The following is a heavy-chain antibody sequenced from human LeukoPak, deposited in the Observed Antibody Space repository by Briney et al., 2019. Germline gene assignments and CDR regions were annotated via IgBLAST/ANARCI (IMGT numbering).Heavy chain of an antibody. Sequence: SDTLSLTCAVYGGSFSGYYWSWIRKPPGKGLEWIGEINHSGSTNYNPSLKSRVTISVDTSKNQFSLKLSSVTAADTAVYYCASQDEQWLSDYWGQGTLVTVSS. CDR1: GGSFSGYY. D-gene: IGHD6-19*01. CDR3: ASQDEQWLSDY. J-gene: IGHJ4*02. CDR2: INHSGST. V-gene: IGHV4-34*01.